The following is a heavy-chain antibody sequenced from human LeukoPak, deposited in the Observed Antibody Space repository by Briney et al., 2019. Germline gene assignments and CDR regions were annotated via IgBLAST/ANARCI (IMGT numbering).Heavy chain of an antibody. Sequence: GGSLRLSCAASGFTFSSYAMSWVRQAPGKGLEWVSGISGSDGSTNYADSVKGRFTISRDNSKNTLYLQMNSLRAEDTAGYHCARDMRILDSWGQGTLVTVSS. V-gene: IGHV3-23*01. D-gene: IGHD2-15*01. J-gene: IGHJ4*02. CDR2: ISGSDGST. CDR1: GFTFSSYA. CDR3: ARDMRILDS.